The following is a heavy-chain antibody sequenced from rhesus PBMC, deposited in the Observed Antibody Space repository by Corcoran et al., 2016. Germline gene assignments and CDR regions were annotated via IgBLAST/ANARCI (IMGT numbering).Heavy chain of an antibody. CDR1: GGPFSGYY. D-gene: IGHD6-31*01. J-gene: IGHJ4*01. CDR3: ARDGSGWYGFDY. V-gene: IGHV4-165*01. CDR2: ISGRRGGT. Sequence: QVKLQQWGEGLVKPSETLSLTCAVSGGPFSGYYWGWIRQPPGEGLEWFGYISGRRGGTDYNPALKARVTISTDTSKNRFSRKLSSVTAADTAVYYCARDGSGWYGFDYWGQGVLVTVSS.